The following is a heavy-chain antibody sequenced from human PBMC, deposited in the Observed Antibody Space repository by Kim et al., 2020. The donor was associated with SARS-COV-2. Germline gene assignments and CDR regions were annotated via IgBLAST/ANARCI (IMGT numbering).Heavy chain of an antibody. CDR3: ARDMNPSVYDY. V-gene: IGHV1-3*01. D-gene: IGHD3-16*01. Sequence: ASVKVSCKASGYTFKSYPIHWLRQAPGQRLEWMGWVNAANDKTKYSQKFQGRVTITRDTSANTAYMELSSLTSEDTAVYYRARDMNPSVYDYWRQGPLVT. CDR2: VNAANDKT. CDR1: GYTFKSYP. J-gene: IGHJ4*02.